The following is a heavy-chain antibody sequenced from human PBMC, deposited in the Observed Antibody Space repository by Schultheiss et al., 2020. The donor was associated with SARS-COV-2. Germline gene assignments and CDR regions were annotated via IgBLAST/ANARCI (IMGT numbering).Heavy chain of an antibody. CDR2: MYYSGST. D-gene: IGHD2-2*02. CDR3: AREGYCSSTSCYSWLYYYYMDV. J-gene: IGHJ6*03. V-gene: IGHV4-59*11. Sequence: SQTLSLTCTVSGGSISDHYWSWIRQTPGKGLEWIAYMYYSGSTNYNPSLKSRVTISVDTSKNQFSLKLSSVTAADTAVYYCAREGYCSSTSCYSWLYYYYMDVWGKGTTVTVSS. CDR1: GGSISDHY.